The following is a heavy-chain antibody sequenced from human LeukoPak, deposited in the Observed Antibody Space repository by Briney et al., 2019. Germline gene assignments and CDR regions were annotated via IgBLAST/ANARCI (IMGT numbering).Heavy chain of an antibody. CDR2: IPASGGST. D-gene: IGHD2-2*01. CDR1: GFTFSSNV. Sequence: GGSLRLSCAASGFTFSSNVMIWVRQAPGKGLEWVSSIPASGGSTYYADSVKGWFTISRDNSKNSLYLQMNSLRVEDTAVYYCAKPMCSSTSCYRYFDYWGQGSPVTVSS. V-gene: IGHV3-23*01. J-gene: IGHJ4*02. CDR3: AKPMCSSTSCYRYFDY.